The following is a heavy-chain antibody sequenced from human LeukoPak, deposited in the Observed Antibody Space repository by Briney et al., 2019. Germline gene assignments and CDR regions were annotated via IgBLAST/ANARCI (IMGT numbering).Heavy chain of an antibody. CDR2: IYSGGST. CDR3: AKESLETSIAARRGFWFDP. V-gene: IGHV3-53*01. CDR1: GFTVSSNY. J-gene: IGHJ5*02. Sequence: PGGSLRLSCAASGFTVSSNYMSWVRQAPGKGLEWVSVIYSGGSTYYADSVKGRFTISRDNSKNTLYLQMNSLRAEDTAVYYCAKESLETSIAARRGFWFDPWGQGTLVTVSS. D-gene: IGHD6-6*01.